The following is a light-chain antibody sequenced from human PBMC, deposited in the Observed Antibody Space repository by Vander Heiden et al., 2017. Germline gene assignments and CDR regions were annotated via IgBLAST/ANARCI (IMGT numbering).Light chain of an antibody. CDR3: QQYNNWPPWT. CDR2: GAS. J-gene: IGKJ1*01. Sequence: EIVITQSPATLSVSPGERATLSCRASQCVSSNLAWYQQKPGQAPSLLIYGASTRATGIPARFSGSGSGAEFTLTISSLQSEDFAVYYCQQYNNWPPWTFGQGTKVEIK. V-gene: IGKV3-15*01. CDR1: QCVSSN.